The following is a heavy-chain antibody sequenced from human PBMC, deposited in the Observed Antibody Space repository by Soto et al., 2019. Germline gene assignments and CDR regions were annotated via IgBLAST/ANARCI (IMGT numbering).Heavy chain of an antibody. D-gene: IGHD2-2*01. CDR3: AASQYCSSTSCTHPRGLDP. J-gene: IGHJ5*02. CDR1: GGTFSSYT. Sequence: GASVKVSCKASGGTFSSYTINWVRQATGQGLEWMGWMNPNSGNTGYAQKFQGRVTMTRNMSTSTAYMELSSLRSEDTAVYYCAASQYCSSTSCTHPRGLDPWGQGTLVTVSS. V-gene: IGHV1-8*02. CDR2: MNPNSGNT.